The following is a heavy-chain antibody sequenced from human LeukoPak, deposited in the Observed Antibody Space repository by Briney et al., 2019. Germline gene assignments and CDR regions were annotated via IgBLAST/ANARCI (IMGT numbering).Heavy chain of an antibody. CDR1: GFTFSSYA. V-gene: IGHV3-30*04. CDR2: ISYDGSNE. J-gene: IGHJ4*02. CDR3: AKGSGSALAYSSGWRFDY. D-gene: IGHD6-19*01. Sequence: PGGSLRLSCAASGFTFSSYAMHWVRQAPGKGLEWVAIISYDGSNEYYADSVKGRFTISRDNAKNSLYLQMNSLRGEDTALYYCAKGSGSALAYSSGWRFDYWGQGTLVTVSS.